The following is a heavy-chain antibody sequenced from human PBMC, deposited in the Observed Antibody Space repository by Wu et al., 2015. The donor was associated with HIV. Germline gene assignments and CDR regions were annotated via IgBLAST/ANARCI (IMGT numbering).Heavy chain of an antibody. CDR1: GYTFTGYY. V-gene: IGHV1-2*02. Sequence: QVQLVQSGAEVKKPGASVKVSCKASGYTFTGYYMHWVRQAPGQGLEWMGWINPNSGGTNYAQKFQGRVAISTDDSSTTAYMELSSLTFEDTAVYYCAGGGGENEYYDSSDYFPRDAFDIWGQGTMVIVSS. D-gene: IGHD3-22*01. J-gene: IGHJ3*02. CDR3: AGGGGENEYYDSSDYFPRDAFDI. CDR2: INPNSGGT.